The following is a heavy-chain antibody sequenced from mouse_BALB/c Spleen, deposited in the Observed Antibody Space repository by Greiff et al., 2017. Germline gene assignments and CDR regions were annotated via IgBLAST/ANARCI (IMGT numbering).Heavy chain of an antibody. D-gene: IGHD1-1*01. Sequence: VQLQQPGAELVKPGASVKLSCKASGYTFTSYWMHWVKQRPGQGLEWIGEINPSNGRTNYNEKFKSKATLTVDKSSSTAYMQLSSLTSEDSAVYYCASPYYYGSSPYAMDYWGQGTSVTVSS. CDR3: ASPYYYGSSPYAMDY. J-gene: IGHJ4*01. CDR1: GYTFTSYW. V-gene: IGHV1S81*02. CDR2: INPSNGRT.